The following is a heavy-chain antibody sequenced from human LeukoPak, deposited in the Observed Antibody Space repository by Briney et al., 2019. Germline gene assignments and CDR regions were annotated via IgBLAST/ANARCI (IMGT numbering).Heavy chain of an antibody. CDR1: GGSVSSGSYY. CDR2: IDYSGRT. V-gene: IGHV4-61*01. Sequence: SETLSLTCTVSGGSVSSGSYYWTWIRQPPGKGLGWIGYIDYSGRTKYNPSLKSRVTISVDTSKNQFSLKLSSVTAADTAVYYCARDGRGYYDSSGSFDYWGQGTLVTVSS. J-gene: IGHJ4*02. CDR3: ARDGRGYYDSSGSFDY. D-gene: IGHD3-22*01.